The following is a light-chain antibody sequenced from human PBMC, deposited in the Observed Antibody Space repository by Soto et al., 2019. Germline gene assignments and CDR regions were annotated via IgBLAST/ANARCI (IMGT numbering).Light chain of an antibody. CDR1: QSVSRY. J-gene: IGKJ4*01. CDR3: QQRSNWLLT. V-gene: IGKV3-11*01. CDR2: DAS. Sequence: ETVLTQSPATLSLSPGERATLSCRASQSVSRYLAWYQQKPGQPPRLLIYDASSRATGIPARFSGSGSGTDFTLTISSLEPEDFAVYYCQQRSNWLLTFGGGTKVEIK.